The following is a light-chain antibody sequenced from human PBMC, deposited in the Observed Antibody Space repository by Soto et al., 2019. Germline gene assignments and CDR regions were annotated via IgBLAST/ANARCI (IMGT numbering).Light chain of an antibody. CDR1: QSLLHSNGYNY. CDR3: MQARQNPT. CDR2: LGS. J-gene: IGKJ1*01. V-gene: IGKV2-28*01. Sequence: DIVMTQSPLSLPVTPGEPASISCRSSQSLLHSNGYNYLDWYLQKPGQSPQLLIYLGSNRASGVPDRFSGSGSGTDFTLKISRVEAEDVGGYYCMQARQNPTFGQGPKVEIK.